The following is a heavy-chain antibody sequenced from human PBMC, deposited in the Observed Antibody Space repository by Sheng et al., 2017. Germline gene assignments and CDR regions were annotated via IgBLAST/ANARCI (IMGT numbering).Heavy chain of an antibody. V-gene: IGHV3-30*02. CDR3: AKNLNRGVYCGNSFDS. CDR1: GFTFVDYG. D-gene: IGHD2-21*01. CDR2: IRYDGSFL. J-gene: IGHJ4*02. Sequence: QVQLVESGGGVVQPGRSLRLSCSASGFTFVDYGMHWVRQVPGKGLEWVAYIRYDGSFLSYMDSVKGRITISRDNSKDTVYLQMNNLRPEDTAVYYCAKNLNRGVYCGNSFDSWGQGTLVTVSS.